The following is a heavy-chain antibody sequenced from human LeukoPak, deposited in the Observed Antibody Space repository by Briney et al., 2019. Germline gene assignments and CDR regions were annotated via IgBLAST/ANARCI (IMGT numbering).Heavy chain of an antibody. CDR1: GGSFSAYY. D-gene: IGHD4-17*01. J-gene: IGHJ4*02. V-gene: IGHV4-34*01. CDR2: INHSGST. CDR3: ARQTTRMNYRDYRGDFDY. Sequence: SETLSLTCAVDGGSFSAYYWSWIRQPPGKGLEWVGKINHSGSTNYNPSLKSRVTISVDTSKNQFSLQLSSVTAADTAVYHYARQTTRMNYRDYRGDFDYWGQGTLVTVSS.